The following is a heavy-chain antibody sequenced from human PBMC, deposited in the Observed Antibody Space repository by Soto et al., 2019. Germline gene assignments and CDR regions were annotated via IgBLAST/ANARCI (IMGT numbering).Heavy chain of an antibody. CDR3: ARGYGSGSYPFDY. CDR2: IYHSGST. D-gene: IGHD3-10*01. CDR1: GGSISSGGYS. V-gene: IGHV4-30-2*01. J-gene: IGHJ4*02. Sequence: SETLSLTCAVSGGSISSGGYSWSWIRQPPGEGLEWIGYIYHSGSTYYNPSLKSRVTISVDRSKNQFSLKLSSVTAADTAVYYCARGYGSGSYPFDYWGQGTLVTVSS.